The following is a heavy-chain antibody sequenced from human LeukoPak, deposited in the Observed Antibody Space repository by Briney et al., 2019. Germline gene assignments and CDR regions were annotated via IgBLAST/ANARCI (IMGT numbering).Heavy chain of an antibody. V-gene: IGHV1-18*01. Sequence: GASVKVSCKASGYTFTSYGISWVRQAPGQGLEWVGWISAYNGNTNYAQKLQGRVTMTTDTSTSTAYMELRSLRSDDTAVYYCARVGTIFGVVIIPTTSPFDYWGQGTLVTVSS. CDR1: GYTFTSYG. D-gene: IGHD3-3*01. CDR3: ARVGTIFGVVIIPTTSPFDY. J-gene: IGHJ4*02. CDR2: ISAYNGNT.